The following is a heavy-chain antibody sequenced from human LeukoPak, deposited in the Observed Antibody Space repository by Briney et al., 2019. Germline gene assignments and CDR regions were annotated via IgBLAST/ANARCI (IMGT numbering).Heavy chain of an antibody. D-gene: IGHD1-1*01. J-gene: IGHJ3*02. V-gene: IGHV4-31*03. Sequence: SETLSLTCTISGGSISSISYYWNWIRQHPEKGLEWIGYIYYSGSTYYNPSLKSRVTISLDTSKNQFSLNLNSVTAADTAVYYCAKNAPLSAFDIWGQGTMVTVSS. CDR1: GGSISSISYY. CDR2: IYYSGST. CDR3: AKNAPLSAFDI.